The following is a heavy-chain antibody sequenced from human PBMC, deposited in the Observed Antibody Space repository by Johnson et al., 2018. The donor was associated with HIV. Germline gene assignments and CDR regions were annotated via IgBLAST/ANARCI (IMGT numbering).Heavy chain of an antibody. Sequence: VQLVESGGGLVQPGGSLRLSCAASGFTFSSYWMHWVRQAPGKGLVWVSRINSDGSSTSYADSVKGRFTISRDNAKNSLYLQMNSLRAEDTAVYYCARELRGGHTDAFDIWGQGTMVTVSS. J-gene: IGHJ3*02. D-gene: IGHD5-18*01. CDR2: INSDGSST. CDR1: GFTFSSYW. V-gene: IGHV3-74*01. CDR3: ARELRGGHTDAFDI.